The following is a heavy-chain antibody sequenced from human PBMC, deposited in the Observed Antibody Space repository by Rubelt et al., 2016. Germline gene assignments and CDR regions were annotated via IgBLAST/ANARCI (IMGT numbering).Heavy chain of an antibody. CDR1: GGSLSAHY. J-gene: IGHJ4*02. V-gene: IGHV4-34*02. CDR2: THHSGNT. CDR3: ARGHASSGTYPG. D-gene: IGHD6-19*01. Sequence: QVQLQQWGAGLLKPSETLSLTCGVHGGSLSAHYWSWIRQPPGKGLEWIGETHHSGNTNYNPSLKSRVIISLDTSTSQFSLNLSSVTAADTAVYYCARGHASSGTYPGWGQGTLVTVSS.